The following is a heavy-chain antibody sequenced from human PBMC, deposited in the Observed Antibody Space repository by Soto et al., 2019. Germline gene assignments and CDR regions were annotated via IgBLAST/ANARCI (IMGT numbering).Heavy chain of an antibody. Sequence: QVHLVQSGAEVKKPGASVKVSCKASGYTFISYGITRVRQAPGQGLEWMGWISAYNGNTNYAQKFKGRVTMTTDTSTNTAYSDLRSLRSDDTAVYYCARECSGSYPDYWGQGALVTVSS. CDR1: GYTFISYG. D-gene: IGHD3-10*02. CDR2: ISAYNGNT. V-gene: IGHV1-18*01. J-gene: IGHJ4*02. CDR3: ARECSGSYPDY.